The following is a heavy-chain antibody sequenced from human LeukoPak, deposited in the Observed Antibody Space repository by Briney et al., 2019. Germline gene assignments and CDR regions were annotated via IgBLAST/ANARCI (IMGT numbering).Heavy chain of an antibody. CDR1: GVSISSHY. J-gene: IGHJ6*03. V-gene: IGHV4-59*11. Sequence: SETLSLTCTVSGVSISSHYWSWVRQPPGKGLEWVGYIYYSGSTNYHPSLKSRVTISVDTSKHQFSLKLSSVTAADTAVYYCARELGIAAAGSFYYYYYMDVWGKGTTVTVSS. CDR2: IYYSGST. D-gene: IGHD6-13*01. CDR3: ARELGIAAAGSFYYYYYMDV.